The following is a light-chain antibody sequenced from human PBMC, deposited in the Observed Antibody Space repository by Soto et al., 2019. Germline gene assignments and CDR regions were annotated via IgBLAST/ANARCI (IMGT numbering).Light chain of an antibody. CDR1: QSVSSNQ. CDR2: GGS. J-gene: IGKJ1*01. V-gene: IGKV3-20*01. Sequence: TQDPRSFSACAGERATLSCRDSQSVSSNQFGWYQQKPGQAPRLLISGGSSRAAGIPVRFSGSGSETDFTLTITRLEPEDFAVYYCQQYSSSRTFGQGTKVDI. CDR3: QQYSSSRT.